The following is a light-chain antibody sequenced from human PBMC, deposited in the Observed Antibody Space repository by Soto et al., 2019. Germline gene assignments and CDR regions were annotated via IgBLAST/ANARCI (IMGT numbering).Light chain of an antibody. CDR2: GSF. CDR1: QSVKGNY. Sequence: IVLTQSPATLSVSPGERATLFCRASQSVKGNYLAWYQQKPGQAPRLLIYGSFTRAIGIPDRFSGSGSGTDFTLTISRLEPEDFAVYYCQQYGTSPKTFGQGTRVEV. CDR3: QQYGTSPKT. J-gene: IGKJ1*01. V-gene: IGKV3-20*01.